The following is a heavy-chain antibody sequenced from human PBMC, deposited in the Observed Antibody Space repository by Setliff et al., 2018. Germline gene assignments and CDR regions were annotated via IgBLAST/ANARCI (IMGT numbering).Heavy chain of an antibody. V-gene: IGHV4-61*02. CDR1: GGSISSGSYY. Sequence: KPSETLSLTCTVSGGSISSGSYYWSWIRQPAGKGLEWIGRIYTSGSTNYNPSLKSRVTISVDTSKNQFSLKLSSVTAADTAVYYCARDYNFWSGYLNDYYYYGMDVWGQGTTVTVSS. CDR3: ARDYNFWSGYLNDYYYYGMDV. J-gene: IGHJ6*02. CDR2: IYTSGST. D-gene: IGHD3-3*01.